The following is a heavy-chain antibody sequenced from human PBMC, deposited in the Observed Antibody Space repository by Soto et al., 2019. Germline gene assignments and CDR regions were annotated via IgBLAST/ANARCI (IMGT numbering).Heavy chain of an antibody. CDR2: VNPDGGRP. D-gene: IGHD3-9*01. CDR3: AREALTGYRDFDY. CDR1: GYIFSNYF. J-gene: IGHJ4*02. V-gene: IGHV1-46*01. Sequence: SVKVSCKASGYIFSNYFMHWVRQAPGQGLEWVGMVNPDGGRPSYPQKFLGRVTMTRDTSTNTLYLELYSLRSEDTAVYYCAREALTGYRDFDYWGQGSLVTVSS.